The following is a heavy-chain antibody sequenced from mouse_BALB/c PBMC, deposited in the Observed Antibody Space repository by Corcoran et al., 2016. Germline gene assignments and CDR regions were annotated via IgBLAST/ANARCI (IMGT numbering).Heavy chain of an antibody. J-gene: IGHJ2*01. CDR1: GYTFTDYN. D-gene: IGHD1-1*01. V-gene: IGHV1-18*01. CDR2: INPRSRGT. Sequence: EVLLQQSGPELVRPGASVKITCKASGYTFTDYNMDWEKLSHGKSLEWIGDINPRSRGTIYNQTFEGRATLTVDKSSSTAYMELRSLTSEDTAVYYCARWGITTFDYWGQGTTVTVSS. CDR3: ARWGITTFDY.